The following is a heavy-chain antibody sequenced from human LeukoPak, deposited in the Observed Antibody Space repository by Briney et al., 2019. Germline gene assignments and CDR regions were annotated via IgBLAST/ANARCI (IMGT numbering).Heavy chain of an antibody. CDR1: GFTFSSYS. V-gene: IGHV3-21*01. D-gene: IGHD6-19*01. J-gene: IGHJ4*02. CDR3: AREIAVAGMDY. CDR2: ISSSSSYI. Sequence: GGSLRLSCAASGFTFSSYSMNWVRQAPGKGLEWVPSISSSSSYIYCADSVKGRFTISRDNAKNSLYLQMNSLRAGDTAVYYCAREIAVAGMDYWGQGTLVTVSS.